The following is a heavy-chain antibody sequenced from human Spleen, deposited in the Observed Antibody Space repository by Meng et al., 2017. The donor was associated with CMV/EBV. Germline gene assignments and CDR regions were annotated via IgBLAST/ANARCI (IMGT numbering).Heavy chain of an antibody. Sequence: GQRVQSGVEVKKPGASVKVSCKASGYTFTGYYMHWVRQAPGQGLEWMGWINPNSGGTNYAQKFQDRVTMTRDTSISTAYMELSRLRSDDTAVYYCARVAAAGTNWFDPWGQGTLVTVSS. V-gene: IGHV1-2*02. J-gene: IGHJ5*02. D-gene: IGHD6-13*01. CDR3: ARVAAAGTNWFDP. CDR1: GYTFTGYY. CDR2: INPNSGGT.